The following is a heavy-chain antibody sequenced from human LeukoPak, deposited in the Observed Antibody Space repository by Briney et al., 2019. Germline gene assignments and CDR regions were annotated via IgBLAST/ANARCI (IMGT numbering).Heavy chain of an antibody. V-gene: IGHV3-53*01. J-gene: IGHJ4*02. CDR3: AREGFWSGYYHFDY. CDR2: IYSGGST. Sequence: GGSLRLSCAASGFTVRSNYMSWVRQAPGKGLEWVSVIYSGGSTYYADSVKGRFTISRDNSKNTLYLQMNSLRAEDTAVYYCAREGFWSGYYHFDYWGQGTLVTVSS. D-gene: IGHD3-3*01. CDR1: GFTVRSNY.